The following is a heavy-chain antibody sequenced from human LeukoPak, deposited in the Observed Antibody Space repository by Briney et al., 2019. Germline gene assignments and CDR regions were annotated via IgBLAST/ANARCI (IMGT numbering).Heavy chain of an antibody. D-gene: IGHD3-9*01. CDR3: ARRRPGTDFDWLLHPTNHDAFDI. CDR1: GDSVSSNSAV. V-gene: IGHV6-1*01. J-gene: IGHJ3*02. CDR2: TYYRSKWHN. Sequence: SQTLSLTCAISGDSVSSNSAVWNWIRQSPSRGLEWLGRTYYRSKWHNEYAESVKSRVSINSDTSKNQFSLKLSSVTAADTAVYYCARRRPGTDFDWLLHPTNHDAFDIWGQGTMVTVSS.